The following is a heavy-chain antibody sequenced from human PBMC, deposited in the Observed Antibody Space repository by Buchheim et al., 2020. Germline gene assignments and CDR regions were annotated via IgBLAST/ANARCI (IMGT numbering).Heavy chain of an antibody. CDR2: INPSGGST. J-gene: IGHJ4*02. CDR1: GYTFTSYY. CDR3: ARDLFPGSSGNGIDGY. V-gene: IGHV1-46*01. D-gene: IGHD1-1*01. Sequence: QVQLVQSGAEVKKPGASVKVSSKASGYTFTSYYMHWVRQAPGQGLEWMGIINPSGGSTSYAQKFQGSVTMTRDTSTSPVYMELSSLRSEDTAVYYCARDLFPGSSGNGIDGYWGQGTL.